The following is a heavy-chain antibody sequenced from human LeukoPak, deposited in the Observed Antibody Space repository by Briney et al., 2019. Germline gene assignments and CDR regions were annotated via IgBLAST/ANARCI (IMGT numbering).Heavy chain of an antibody. Sequence: PSETLSLTCAVSGYSISSGYYWGWIRQPPGKGLEWIGSIYHSGSTYYNPSLKSRVTISVDTSKNQFSLKLSSVTAADTAVYYCATYPGGDYGLYYFDYWGQGTLVTVSS. J-gene: IGHJ4*02. V-gene: IGHV4-38-2*01. CDR3: ATYPGGDYGLYYFDY. CDR2: IYHSGST. D-gene: IGHD4-17*01. CDR1: GYSISSGYY.